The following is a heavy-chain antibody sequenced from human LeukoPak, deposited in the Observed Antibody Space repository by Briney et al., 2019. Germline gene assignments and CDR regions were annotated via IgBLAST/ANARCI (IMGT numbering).Heavy chain of an antibody. D-gene: IGHD4-17*01. CDR1: GGSISSGSYY. J-gene: IGHJ5*02. Sequence: TLSLTCTVSGGSISSGSYYWSWIRQPAGKGLEWIGRIYTSGSTNYNPSLKSRVTISVDTSKNQFSLKLSSVTAADTAVYYCARGGGYGDYVVWFDPWGQGTLVTVSS. CDR2: IYTSGST. V-gene: IGHV4-61*02. CDR3: ARGGGYGDYVVWFDP.